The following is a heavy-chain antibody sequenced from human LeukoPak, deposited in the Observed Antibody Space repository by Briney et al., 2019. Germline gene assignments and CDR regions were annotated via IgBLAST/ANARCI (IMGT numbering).Heavy chain of an antibody. CDR1: GGSISSYY. J-gene: IGHJ4*02. D-gene: IGHD3-3*01. V-gene: IGHV4-4*07. CDR3: ARDREWPPREPYFDY. CDR2: IYTSGST. Sequence: SSETLSLTCTVSGGSISSYYWSWIRQPAGKGLEWIGRIYTSGSTNYNPSLKSRVTMSVDTSKNQFSLKLSSVTAADTAVYYCARDREWPPREPYFDYWGQGTLVTVSS.